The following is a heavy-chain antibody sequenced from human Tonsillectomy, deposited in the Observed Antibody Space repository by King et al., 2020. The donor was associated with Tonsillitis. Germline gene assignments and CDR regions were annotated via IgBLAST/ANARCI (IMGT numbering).Heavy chain of an antibody. V-gene: IGHV4-31*03. CDR2: IHDSGNT. J-gene: IGHJ4*01. D-gene: IGHD4-11*01. CDR3: AREPSLYSREESGYFDC. CDR1: GGSISGGDDY. Sequence: VQLQESGPGLVKPSQTLSLTCTVSGGSISGGDDYWSWIRQHPEKGLEWIGYIHDSGNTHYNPSLKSRATISADTSKNQFSLTLRSVTAADTAVYYCAREPSLYSREESGYFDCWGHGTLVTVSS.